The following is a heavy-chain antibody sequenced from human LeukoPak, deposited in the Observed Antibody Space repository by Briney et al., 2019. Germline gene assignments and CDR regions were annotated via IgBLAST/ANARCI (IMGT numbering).Heavy chain of an antibody. J-gene: IGHJ4*02. D-gene: IGHD6-13*01. CDR1: GGSISSSSYY. CDR3: ARHPYSSSFFDY. Sequence: PSETLSLTCTLSGGSISSSSYYWGWIRQPPGKGLEWIGSIYYSGRTYYNPSLKSRVTISVDTSKNQFSLKLSSVTAADTAVYYCARHPYSSSFFDYWGQGTLVTVSS. V-gene: IGHV4-39*01. CDR2: IYYSGRT.